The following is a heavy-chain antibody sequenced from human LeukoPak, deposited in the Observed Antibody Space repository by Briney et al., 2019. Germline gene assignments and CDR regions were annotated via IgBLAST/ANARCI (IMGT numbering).Heavy chain of an antibody. Sequence: SETLPLTCTDSGGSISTYYWSWIRQPPGKGLEWIGYIFYSGSTNYNPSLKSRVTISVDTSKNQFSLKLSSVTAADTAVYYCARGEWDLLFDYWGQGPVATVSS. J-gene: IGHJ4*02. V-gene: IGHV4-59*01. CDR3: ARGEWDLLFDY. CDR1: GGSISTYY. CDR2: IFYSGST. D-gene: IGHD1-26*01.